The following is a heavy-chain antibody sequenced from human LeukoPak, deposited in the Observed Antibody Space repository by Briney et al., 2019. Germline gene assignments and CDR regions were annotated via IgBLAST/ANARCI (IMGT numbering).Heavy chain of an antibody. CDR3: AKSEGLGTRYYGMDV. Sequence: GGSLRLSCAASGFTLSSYAMSWVRQAPGKGLERVSAISGSGGSTYYADSVKGRFTISRDNSKNTLYLQMNSLRAEDTAVYYCAKSEGLGTRYYGMDVWGQGTTVTVSS. J-gene: IGHJ6*02. V-gene: IGHV3-23*01. D-gene: IGHD6-13*01. CDR1: GFTLSSYA. CDR2: ISGSGGST.